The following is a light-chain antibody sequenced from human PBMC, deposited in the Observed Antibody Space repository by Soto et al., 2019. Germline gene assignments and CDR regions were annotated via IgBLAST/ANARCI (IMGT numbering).Light chain of an antibody. V-gene: IGLV2-23*02. CDR2: EVT. Sequence: QSVLTQPASVSGSPGQSITISCTGATSDVGSYSLVSWYQQHPGKVPKLLIYEVTKRPSGVSNRFSGSKSGNTASLTISGLQAEDEADYYCCSFAGSGSPDVFGTGTKLTVL. J-gene: IGLJ1*01. CDR3: CSFAGSGSPDV. CDR1: TSDVGSYSL.